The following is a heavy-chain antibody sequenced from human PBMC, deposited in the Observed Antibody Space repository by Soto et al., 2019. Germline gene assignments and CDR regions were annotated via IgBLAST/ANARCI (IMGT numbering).Heavy chain of an antibody. Sequence: EASVKVSCKTSGYTFTSYGIAWVRQAPGQGLEWMGWISTSKGNTNYAQKFQGRVTMTTDTSTSTAYMELRSLRSDDTAVYYCATPSPAFDFWGQGTLVTVSS. CDR2: ISTSKGNT. J-gene: IGHJ4*02. CDR1: GYTFTSYG. CDR3: ATPSPAFDF. V-gene: IGHV1-18*01.